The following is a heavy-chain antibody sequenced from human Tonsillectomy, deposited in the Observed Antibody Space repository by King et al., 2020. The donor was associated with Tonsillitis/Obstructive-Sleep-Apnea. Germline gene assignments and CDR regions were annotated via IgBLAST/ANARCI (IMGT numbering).Heavy chain of an antibody. CDR1: GGSISSSSYY. J-gene: IGHJ4*02. D-gene: IGHD3-16*02. V-gene: IGHV4-39*01. CDR3: ARHEDFIVRLGELSLSHTFDY. CDR2: IYYSGST. Sequence: QLQESGPGLVKPSETLSLTCTVSGGSISSSSYYWGWIRQPPGKGLEWIGSIYYSGSTYYNPSLKSRVTISVDTSKNQFSLKLSSVTAADTAVYYCARHEDFIVRLGELSLSHTFDYWGQGTLVTVSS.